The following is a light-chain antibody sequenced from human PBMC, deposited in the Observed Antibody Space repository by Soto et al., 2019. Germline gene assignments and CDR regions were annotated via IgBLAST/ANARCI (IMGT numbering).Light chain of an antibody. Sequence: QSALTQPASVSGSPGQSITISCTGTSSDVGSYNLVSWYQQHPGKAPKLMIYEVSTRPSGVSNRFSGSTSGNTASMTISGLHAEDEADYYCCSYAVSSTFVFGGGTKLTVL. CDR3: CSYAVSSTFV. CDR2: EVS. J-gene: IGLJ2*01. CDR1: SSDVGSYNL. V-gene: IGLV2-23*02.